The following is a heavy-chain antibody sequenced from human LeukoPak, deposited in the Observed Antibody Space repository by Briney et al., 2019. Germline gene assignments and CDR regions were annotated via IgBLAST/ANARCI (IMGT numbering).Heavy chain of an antibody. CDR1: GFTFRTYA. CDR2: ISGSDGST. Sequence: PGGSLRLSCAASGFTFRTYAMSWVRQAPGKGLGWVSGISGSDGSTYYADSVKGRFTITRDNSKNTGYLQMNSLRAEDTAVYYCAKARRSACSSTSCYPFDYWGQGTLVTVSS. CDR3: AKARRSACSSTSCYPFDY. D-gene: IGHD2-2*01. V-gene: IGHV3-23*01. J-gene: IGHJ4*02.